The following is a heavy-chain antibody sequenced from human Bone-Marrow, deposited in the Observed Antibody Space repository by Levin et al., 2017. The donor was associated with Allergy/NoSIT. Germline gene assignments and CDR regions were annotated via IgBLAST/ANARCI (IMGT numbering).Heavy chain of an antibody. V-gene: IGHV3-33*01. CDR2: MWYDGNTK. D-gene: IGHD3-3*01. J-gene: IGHJ2*01. CDR3: ARDSRVLEWLSPGVGHFDH. Sequence: GGSLRLSCVASPFNLSDFGMHWVRQAPGKGLEWVALMWYDGNTKEYADSVKGRFTISRDNSKNTLYLQMNSLRVEDTALYYCARDSRVLEWLSPGVGHFDHWGRGTLVTVSS. CDR1: PFNLSDFG.